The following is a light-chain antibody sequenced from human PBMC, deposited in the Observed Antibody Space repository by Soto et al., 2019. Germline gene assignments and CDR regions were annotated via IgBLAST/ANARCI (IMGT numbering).Light chain of an antibody. V-gene: IGLV3-1*01. CDR3: QTWDTITDYV. Sequence: SYELTQPPSVSVSPGQTANITCSGDKLGDKYACWYQQRPGQSPVLVIYQDKKRPSGIPERFSGSNSGNTATLTISGTQAMDEADYYCQTWDTITDYVFGTGTKLTVL. CDR2: QDK. J-gene: IGLJ1*01. CDR1: KLGDKY.